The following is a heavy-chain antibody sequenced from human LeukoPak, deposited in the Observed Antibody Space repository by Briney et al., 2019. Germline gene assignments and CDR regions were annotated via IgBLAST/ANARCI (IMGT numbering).Heavy chain of an antibody. J-gene: IGHJ4*02. CDR3: ARGGYYDILTGYPVFDY. D-gene: IGHD3-9*01. CDR2: ISSSSSYI. Sequence: GGSLRLSCAASGFTFSSYSMNWVRQAPGKGLEWVSSISSSSSYIYYADSVKGRFTISRDNAKNSLYLQMNSLRAEDTALYYCARGGYYDILTGYPVFDYWGQGTLVTVSS. V-gene: IGHV3-21*04. CDR1: GFTFSSYS.